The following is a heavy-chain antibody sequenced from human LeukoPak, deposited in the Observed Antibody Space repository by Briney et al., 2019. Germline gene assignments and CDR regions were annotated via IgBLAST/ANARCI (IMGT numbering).Heavy chain of an antibody. CDR3: ARVSVRGNWFDP. D-gene: IGHD3-10*01. CDR2: IYYSGST. V-gene: IGHV4-59*01. Sequence: PSETLSLTCTVSGGSISSYYWSWIRQPPGKGLEWIGYIYYSGSTNYNPSLKSRVTIPVDTSKNQFSLKLSSVTAADTAVYYCARVSVRGNWFDPWGQGTLVTVSS. CDR1: GGSISSYY. J-gene: IGHJ5*02.